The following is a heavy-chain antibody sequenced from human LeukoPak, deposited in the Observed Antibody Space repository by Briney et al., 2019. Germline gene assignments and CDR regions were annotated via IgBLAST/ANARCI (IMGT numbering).Heavy chain of an antibody. CDR1: GFTFSNYA. CDR3: ARGEYGSGSYHIDY. V-gene: IGHV3-23*01. CDR2: INGRGGST. Sequence: GGSLRLSCAASGFTFSNYAMSWVRQAPGKGLEWVSSINGRGGSTYYADSVKGRFTISRDNAKNSLYLQMNSLRAEDTAVYYCARGEYGSGSYHIDYWGQGTLVTVSS. D-gene: IGHD3-10*01. J-gene: IGHJ4*02.